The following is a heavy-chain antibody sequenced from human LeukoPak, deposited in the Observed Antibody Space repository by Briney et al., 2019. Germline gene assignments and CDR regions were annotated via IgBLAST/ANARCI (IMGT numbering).Heavy chain of an antibody. V-gene: IGHV3-48*01. CDR3: AKEPFPQLYGSGSYYEYYFDY. D-gene: IGHD3-10*01. CDR2: ISSSSNTI. J-gene: IGHJ4*02. Sequence: GGSLRLSCTTSGFTFSSYNMNWVRQAPGKGLEWVSYISSSSNTIYYADSVKGRFTISRDNSKNTLYLQMNSLRAEDTAVYYCAKEPFPQLYGSGSYYEYYFDYWGQGTLVTVSS. CDR1: GFTFSSYN.